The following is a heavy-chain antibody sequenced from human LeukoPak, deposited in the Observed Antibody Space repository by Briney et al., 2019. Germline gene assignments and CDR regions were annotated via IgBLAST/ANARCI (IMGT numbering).Heavy chain of an antibody. CDR2: ISGTGGAT. Sequence: GGSLRLSCVASGFSFGNYAMSWVRQAPGKGLQWVSQISGTGGATWYAGFARDRFTISRDNSKKTLYLRMSGLRVEDTAMYYCVKDPRDTYGTNWFVSWGQGTLLIVSS. V-gene: IGHV3-23*01. D-gene: IGHD2-21*01. CDR3: VKDPRDTYGTNWFVS. J-gene: IGHJ5*01. CDR1: GFSFGNYA.